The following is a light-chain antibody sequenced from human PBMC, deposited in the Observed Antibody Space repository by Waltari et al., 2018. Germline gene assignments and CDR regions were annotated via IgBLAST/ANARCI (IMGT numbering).Light chain of an antibody. Sequence: DIVMTQSPDSLAVSLGERATINGKSSQSVLYNSNNKNYLAWYQQKPGQPPQLLIYWASTRESRVPDRFSGSGSGTDFTLTISSLQAEDVAVYYCQQYYSTITFGQGTRLEIK. CDR3: QQYYSTIT. CDR2: WAS. J-gene: IGKJ5*01. CDR1: QSVLYNSNNKNY. V-gene: IGKV4-1*01.